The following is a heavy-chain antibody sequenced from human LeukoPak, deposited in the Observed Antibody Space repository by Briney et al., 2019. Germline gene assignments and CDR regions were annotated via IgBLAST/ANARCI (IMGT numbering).Heavy chain of an antibody. CDR3: AKFVAGTFWN. V-gene: IGHV3-9*01. CDR2: ISWNSGSI. D-gene: IGHD6-19*01. J-gene: IGHJ4*02. Sequence: GGSLRLPCAASGFTFDDYAMHWVRQAPGKGLEWVSGISWNSGSIGYADSVKGRFTISRDNAKSSLYLQMNSLRAEDTALYYCAKFVAGTFWNWGQGTLVTVSS. CDR1: GFTFDDYA.